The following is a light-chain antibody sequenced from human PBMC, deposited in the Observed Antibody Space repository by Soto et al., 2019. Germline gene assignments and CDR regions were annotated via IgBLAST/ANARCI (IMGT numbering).Light chain of an antibody. V-gene: IGLV1-51*02. CDR3: GTWYSSLSADV. CDR2: ENN. J-gene: IGLJ1*01. CDR1: SSNIGNNY. Sequence: QSVLTQPPSVSAAPGQKVTISCSGSSSNIGNNYVSWYQQLPGTAPKLLIYENNKRPSGIPDRFSGSKSGTSATLGITGLQTGDEADYYCGTWYSSLSADVFGTGTKVTVL.